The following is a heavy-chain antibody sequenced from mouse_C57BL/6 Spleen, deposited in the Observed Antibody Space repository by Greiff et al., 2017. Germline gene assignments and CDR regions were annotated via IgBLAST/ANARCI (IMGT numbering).Heavy chain of an antibody. J-gene: IGHJ4*01. CDR3: ARHHDSYAMDY. V-gene: IGHV5-9*01. D-gene: IGHD2-4*01. CDR1: GFTFSSYT. Sequence: DVMLVESGGGLVKPGGSLKLSCAASGFTFSSYTMSWVRQTPEKRLEWVATISGGGGNTYYPDSVKGRFTISRDNAKNTLYLQMSSLRSEDTALYYCARHHDSYAMDYWGQGTSVTVSS. CDR2: ISGGGGNT.